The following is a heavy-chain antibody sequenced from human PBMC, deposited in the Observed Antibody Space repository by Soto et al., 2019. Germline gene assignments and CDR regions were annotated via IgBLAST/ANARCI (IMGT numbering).Heavy chain of an antibody. CDR1: GFTFSSYA. J-gene: IGHJ6*02. CDR3: ARDPDDYYYGMDV. CDR2: ISYDGSNK. V-gene: IGHV3-30-3*01. Sequence: QVQLVESGGGVVQPGRSLRLSCAASGFTFSSYAMHWVRQAPGKGLEWVAVISYDGSNKYYADSVKGRFTISRDNSKNTLYLQMNSLRAEDTAVYYCARDPDDYYYGMDVWGQGTTVTVSS.